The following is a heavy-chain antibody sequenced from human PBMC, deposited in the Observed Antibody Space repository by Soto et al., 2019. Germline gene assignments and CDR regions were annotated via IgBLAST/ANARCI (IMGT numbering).Heavy chain of an antibody. Sequence: LSLTCTVSGGSISSGDYYWSWIRQPPGKGLEWIGYIYYSGSTYYNPSLKSRVTISVDTSKNQFSLKLSSVTAADTAVYYCARWLGYGPHFDYWGQGTLVTVSS. J-gene: IGHJ4*02. CDR2: IYYSGST. CDR3: ARWLGYGPHFDY. CDR1: GGSISSGDYY. V-gene: IGHV4-30-4*01. D-gene: IGHD5-12*01.